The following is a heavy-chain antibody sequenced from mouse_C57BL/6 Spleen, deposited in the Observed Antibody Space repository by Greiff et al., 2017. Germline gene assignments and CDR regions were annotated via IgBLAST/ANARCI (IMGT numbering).Heavy chain of an antibody. CDR2: ISYDGSN. V-gene: IGHV3-6*01. CDR1: GYSITSGYY. D-gene: IGHD4-1*01. J-gene: IGHJ3*01. CDR3: ARDQEPWEAY. Sequence: EVKLMESGPGLVKPSQSLSLTCSVTGYSITSGYYWNWIRQFPGNKLEWMGYISYDGSNNYNPSLKNRISITRDTSKNQFFLKLNSVTTEDTATYYCARDQEPWEAYWGQGTLVTVSA.